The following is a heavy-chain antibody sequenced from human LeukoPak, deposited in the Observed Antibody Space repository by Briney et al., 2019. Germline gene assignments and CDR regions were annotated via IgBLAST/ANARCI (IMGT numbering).Heavy chain of an antibody. CDR2: INHNGGT. V-gene: IGHV4-34*01. Sequence: TASETLSLTCAVYGGSFSDYSWTWIRQAPGEGLEWIGEINHNGGTNHNPSLVSRVIMSVDTSKNQFSLKVSSVTAADTAEYYCARVAYRYSINDWSRTGLGAYATKYYYYMDVWGKGTTVTVSS. CDR3: ARVAYRYSINDWSRTGLGAYATKYYYYMDV. D-gene: IGHD3-9*01. J-gene: IGHJ6*03. CDR1: GGSFSDYS.